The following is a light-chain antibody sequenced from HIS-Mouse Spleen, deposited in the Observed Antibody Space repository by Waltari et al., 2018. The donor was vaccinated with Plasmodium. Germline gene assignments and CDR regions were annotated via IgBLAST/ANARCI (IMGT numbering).Light chain of an antibody. Sequence: QSALPQPASGSGSPGQTITISRTGPSRDVGRYNMVSWYQQHPGTAPILMIYEGSQRPSVLSNRSAASQSCNTASLTIAGLQAEDEADYYCCSYASSSTYVFGTGTKVTVL. CDR1: SRDVGRYNM. CDR2: EGS. CDR3: CSYASSSTYV. V-gene: IGLV2-23*01. J-gene: IGLJ1*01.